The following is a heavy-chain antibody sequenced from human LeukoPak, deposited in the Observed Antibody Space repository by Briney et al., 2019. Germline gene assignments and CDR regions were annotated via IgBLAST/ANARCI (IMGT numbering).Heavy chain of an antibody. V-gene: IGHV4-39*01. J-gene: IGHJ6*03. D-gene: IGHD3-10*01. CDR2: IYYSGST. CDR3: ARGVYPWFGELLVRAYYYMDV. Sequence: SETLSLTCTVSGGSISSSSYYWGWIRQPPGKGLEWIGSIYYSGSTYYNPSLKSRVTISVHTSKHQFSLKLSSVTAADTAVYYCARGVYPWFGELLVRAYYYMDVWGKGTTVTVSS. CDR1: GGSISSSSYY.